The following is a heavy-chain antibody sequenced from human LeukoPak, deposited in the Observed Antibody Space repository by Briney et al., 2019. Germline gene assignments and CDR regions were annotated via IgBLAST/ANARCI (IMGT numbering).Heavy chain of an antibody. CDR2: ISGSGGST. D-gene: IGHD3-22*01. V-gene: IGHV3-23*01. CDR1: GFTFSSYA. CDR3: ARGGYDSSGYYQFYFDY. Sequence: GGSLRLSRAASGFTFSSYAMDWVRQAPGKGLEWVSAISGSGGSTYYADSVKGRFTISRDNSKNTLYLQMSSLRAEDTAVYYCARGGYDSSGYYQFYFDYWGQR. J-gene: IGHJ4*02.